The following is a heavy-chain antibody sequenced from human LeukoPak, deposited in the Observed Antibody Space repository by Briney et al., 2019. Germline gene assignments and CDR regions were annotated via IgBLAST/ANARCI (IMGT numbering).Heavy chain of an antibody. V-gene: IGHV3-21*01. Sequence: GGSLRLSCAASGFTFSSYAMNWVRQAPGKGLEWVSSISSSSYIYYADSLKGRFTISRDNAKNSLYLQMNSLRAEDTAVYFCARGPGSGWYNYWGQGTLVTVSS. J-gene: IGHJ4*02. CDR1: GFTFSSYA. CDR3: ARGPGSGWYNY. CDR2: ISSSSYI. D-gene: IGHD6-19*01.